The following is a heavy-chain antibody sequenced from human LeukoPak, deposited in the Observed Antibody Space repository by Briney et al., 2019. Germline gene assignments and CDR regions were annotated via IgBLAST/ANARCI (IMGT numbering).Heavy chain of an antibody. CDR3: ARISGLYDSSGYFPDY. D-gene: IGHD3-22*01. Sequence: GASVKVSCKASGYTFTSYGISWVRQAPGQGLEWMGWISAYNGNTNYAQKLQGRVTMTTDTSTSTAYMELRSLRSDDTAVYYCARISGLYDSSGYFPDYWGQGTLVTVSS. J-gene: IGHJ4*02. CDR2: ISAYNGNT. CDR1: GYTFTSYG. V-gene: IGHV1-18*01.